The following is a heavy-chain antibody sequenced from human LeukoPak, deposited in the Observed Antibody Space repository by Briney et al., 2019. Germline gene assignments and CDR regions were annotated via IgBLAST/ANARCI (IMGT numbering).Heavy chain of an antibody. D-gene: IGHD6-19*01. CDR1: GGSISSDY. J-gene: IGHJ4*02. CDR2: IYYSGST. V-gene: IGHV4-59*08. Sequence: SETLSLTCTVSGGSISSDYWSWIRQPPGKGLECIGYIYYSGSTNYNPSLKSRVTISVDTSKNQFSLRLSSVTAADTAVYYCASYSSGYYNYWGQGTLVTVSS. CDR3: ASYSSGYYNY.